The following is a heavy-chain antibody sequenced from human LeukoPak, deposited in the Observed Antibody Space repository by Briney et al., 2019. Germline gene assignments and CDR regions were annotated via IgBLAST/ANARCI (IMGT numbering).Heavy chain of an antibody. J-gene: IGHJ3*02. CDR3: TTWVSGTFNI. D-gene: IGHD6-19*01. Sequence: GGSLTLSCAASGFTFSNAWMSWVRQAPGKGLEWVGRIKSKTIDGTIDYAAPVKGRFTISRDDSKNKLYLKMNSLTTEDTAVYYCTTWVSGTFNIWGQGAMVTVSS. CDR1: GFTFSNAW. V-gene: IGHV3-15*01. CDR2: IKSKTIDGTI.